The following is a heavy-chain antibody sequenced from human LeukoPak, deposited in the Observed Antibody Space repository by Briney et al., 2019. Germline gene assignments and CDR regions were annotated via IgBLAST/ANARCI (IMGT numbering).Heavy chain of an antibody. V-gene: IGHV1-69*01. CDR1: GGTFTNYV. D-gene: IGHD4-17*01. CDR2: IVPIFKTP. J-gene: IGHJ5*01. CDR3: AKESTVTPGNVNWFDS. Sequence: GSSVKVSCKASGGTFTNYVITWVRQAPGQGLEWMGGIVPIFKTPNFAQKFRGRVTITADESTSTAYMELTSLRSEDTAVYYCAKESTVTPGNVNWFDSWGQGTLVTVSS.